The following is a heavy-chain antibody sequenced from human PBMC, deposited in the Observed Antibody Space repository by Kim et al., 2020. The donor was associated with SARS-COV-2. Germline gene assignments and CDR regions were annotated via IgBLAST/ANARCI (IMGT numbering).Heavy chain of an antibody. D-gene: IGHD7-27*01. V-gene: IGHV3-23*01. CDR3: ARGLGTPDY. CDR2: ATP. Sequence: ATPFYADSVKGRFAISRDNSKNTLYLQMNSLRADDTALYFCARGLGTPDYLGQGALVTVSS. J-gene: IGHJ4*02.